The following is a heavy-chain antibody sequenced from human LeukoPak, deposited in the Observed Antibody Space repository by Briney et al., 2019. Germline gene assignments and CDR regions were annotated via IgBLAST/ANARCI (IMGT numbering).Heavy chain of an antibody. CDR2: IIPIFGTA. Sequence: GASVKVSCKASGGTFSSYAISWVRQAPGQGLEWMGGIIPIFGTANYAQKFQGRVTITADESTSTAYMELSSLRSEDTAVYYCARDDYSNYWFDPWGQGILVTVSS. J-gene: IGHJ5*02. CDR3: ARDDYSNYWFDP. V-gene: IGHV1-69*01. D-gene: IGHD4-11*01. CDR1: GGTFSSYA.